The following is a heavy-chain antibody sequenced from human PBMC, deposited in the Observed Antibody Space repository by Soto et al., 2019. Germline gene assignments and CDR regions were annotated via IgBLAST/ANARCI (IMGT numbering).Heavy chain of an antibody. J-gene: IGHJ4*02. Sequence: GGSLRLSCAASGFTFSTYSMNWVRQAPGKGLEWVSYISSSSSTIFYTDSVKGRFTVSRDNAKNSLYLQMNSLRAEDTAVYYCARHPPTRYNWNDLYDYWGQGTLVTVSS. D-gene: IGHD1-20*01. CDR3: ARHPPTRYNWNDLYDY. V-gene: IGHV3-48*01. CDR2: ISSSSSTI. CDR1: GFTFSTYS.